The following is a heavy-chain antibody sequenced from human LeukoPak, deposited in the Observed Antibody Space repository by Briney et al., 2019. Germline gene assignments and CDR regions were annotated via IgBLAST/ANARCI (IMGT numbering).Heavy chain of an antibody. V-gene: IGHV4-39*01. J-gene: IGHJ4*02. Sequence: PSETLSLTCTVSGASIITTNYYWGWIRQPPGKGLEWIGSISYSGNAYYNPSLRSRLSISMDASKNQFSLKVRSVAAADTAVYYCARNLGQTWGTVTTDLWYFDHWGQGTLVPVSS. CDR3: ARNLGQTWGTVTTDLWYFDH. CDR2: ISYSGNA. D-gene: IGHD4-11*01. CDR1: GASIITTNYY.